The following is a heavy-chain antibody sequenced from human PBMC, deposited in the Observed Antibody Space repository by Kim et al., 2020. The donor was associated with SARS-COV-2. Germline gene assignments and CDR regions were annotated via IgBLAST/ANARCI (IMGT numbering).Heavy chain of an antibody. CDR1: GFTFSSYS. Sequence: GGSLRLSCAASGFTFSSYSMNWVRQAPGKGLEWVSSISSSSSYIYYADSVKGRFTISRDNAKNSLYLQMNSLRAEDTAVYYCARGGSGGSYYGVDYWGQGTLVTVSS. J-gene: IGHJ4*02. V-gene: IGHV3-21*01. CDR2: ISSSSSYI. D-gene: IGHD1-26*01. CDR3: ARGGSGGSYYGVDY.